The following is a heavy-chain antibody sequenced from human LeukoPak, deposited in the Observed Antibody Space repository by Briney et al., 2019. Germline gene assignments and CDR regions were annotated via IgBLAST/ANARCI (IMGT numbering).Heavy chain of an antibody. CDR3: AREPRDIVVVTAISFDY. D-gene: IGHD2-21*02. CDR2: IYTRGST. Sequence: PSQTLSLTCTVSGGSISSGSYYWTWIRQPAGKGLEWIGRIYTRGSTNYNPSLKSRVTISVDTSKNQFSLKLNSMTAADTAVYYCAREPRDIVVVTAISFDYWGQGTLVTVSS. V-gene: IGHV4-61*02. J-gene: IGHJ4*02. CDR1: GGSISSGSYY.